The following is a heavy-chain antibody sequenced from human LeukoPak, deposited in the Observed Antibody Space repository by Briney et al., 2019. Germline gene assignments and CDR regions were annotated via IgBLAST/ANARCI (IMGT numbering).Heavy chain of an antibody. CDR1: GLTFSSYA. J-gene: IGHJ4*02. V-gene: IGHV3-23*01. D-gene: IGHD6-19*01. CDR3: AKFKTVGRYSSGWYYFDY. Sequence: PGGSLRLSCAASGLTFSSYAMSWVRQAPGKGLEWVSAISGSGGSTYYADSVKGRFTVSRDNSKNTLYLQMNSLRAEDTAVYYCAKFKTVGRYSSGWYYFDYWGQGTLVTVSS. CDR2: ISGSGGST.